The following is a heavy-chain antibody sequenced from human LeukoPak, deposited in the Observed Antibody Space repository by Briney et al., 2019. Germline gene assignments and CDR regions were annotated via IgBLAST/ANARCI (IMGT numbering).Heavy chain of an antibody. CDR1: GFNFSSYG. J-gene: IGHJ4*02. Sequence: GGSLRLSCAASGFNFSSYGMHWVRQAPGKGLEWVAVIWYDGRNEYYADSVKGRFTISRDNSKNALYLEMNSLRAEDMAVYYCAKDLGSTSCFDYWGQGTLVTVSS. D-gene: IGHD2-2*01. CDR3: AKDLGSTSCFDY. CDR2: IWYDGRNE. V-gene: IGHV3-33*06.